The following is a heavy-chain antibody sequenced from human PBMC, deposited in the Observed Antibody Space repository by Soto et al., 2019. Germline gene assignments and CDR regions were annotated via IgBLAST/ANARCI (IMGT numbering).Heavy chain of an antibody. CDR2: IIPVFGTT. D-gene: IGHD3-16*01. J-gene: IGHJ4*02. V-gene: IGHV1-69*13. CDR1: GGLFSGFA. Sequence: SVKVSCKDSGGLFSGFAISWVRQAPGQGLEWMGGIIPVFGTTNYAQKFQGRVTITADESTNTAYMELSSLTSDDTAMYYCARGGGPYVWFNEFWGQGTQVTVSS. CDR3: ARGGGPYVWFNEF.